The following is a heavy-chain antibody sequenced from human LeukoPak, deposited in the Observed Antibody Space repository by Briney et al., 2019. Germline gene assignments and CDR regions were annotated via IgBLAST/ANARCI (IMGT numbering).Heavy chain of an antibody. CDR1: GFTFSSYS. V-gene: IGHV4-39*07. D-gene: IGHD1-26*01. CDR2: IYYSGST. J-gene: IGHJ4*02. Sequence: GSLRLSCAASGFTFSSYSMNWVRQAPGKGLEWIGSIYYSGSTYYNPSLKSRVTISVDTSKNQFSLKLSSVTAADTAVYYCARGEWELTFDYWGQGTLVTVSS. CDR3: ARGEWELTFDY.